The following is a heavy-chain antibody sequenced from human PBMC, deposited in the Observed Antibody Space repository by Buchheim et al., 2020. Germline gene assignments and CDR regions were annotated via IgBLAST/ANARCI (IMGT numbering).Heavy chain of an antibody. CDR3: ARDLVASGSYDS. D-gene: IGHD3-10*01. CDR1: GFSFSSSW. J-gene: IGHJ4*02. Sequence: EVQLVESGGGVVQPGGSLRLSCAASGFSFSSSWMGWVRQAPGKGLEWVANIKQDGSARNYVDSVKGRFTVSRDNAKSSLYLQMNSLRAEDTAVYYCARDLVASGSYDSWGQGTL. V-gene: IGHV3-7*01. CDR2: IKQDGSAR.